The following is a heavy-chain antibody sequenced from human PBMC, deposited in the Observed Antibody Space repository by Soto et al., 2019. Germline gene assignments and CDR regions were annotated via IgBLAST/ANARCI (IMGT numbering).Heavy chain of an antibody. CDR2: VYYSGGG. CDR1: GGSISGYY. Sequence: SETLSLTCTVSGGSISGYYWSWIRQPPGKGLEWIGNVYYSGGGKYNPSVKRRVSISVDTSKNQFSLNLSSVTAADTAVYYCTRDGDGRMTTNPYYYHGMDVWGPGITVTVSS. CDR3: TRDGDGRMTTNPYYYHGMDV. D-gene: IGHD7-27*01. V-gene: IGHV4-59*01. J-gene: IGHJ6*02.